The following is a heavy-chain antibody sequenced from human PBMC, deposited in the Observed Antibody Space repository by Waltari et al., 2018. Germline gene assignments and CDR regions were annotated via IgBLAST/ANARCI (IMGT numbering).Heavy chain of an antibody. Sequence: QEQLVQSGPEVKKPGASLNVSCKASGYIFGDFYINWVRQAPGQGLEWVGWINPNTGDTNFAQKFQGRLTITRDTSASTAYMELSSLTSEDTAVYYCAAFTSGWSYGMDVWGQGTTVTVSS. D-gene: IGHD6-19*01. J-gene: IGHJ6*02. CDR3: AAFTSGWSYGMDV. CDR1: GYIFGDFY. V-gene: IGHV1-2*02. CDR2: INPNTGDT.